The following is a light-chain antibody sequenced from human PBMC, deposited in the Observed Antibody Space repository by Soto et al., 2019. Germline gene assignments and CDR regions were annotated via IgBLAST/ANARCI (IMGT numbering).Light chain of an antibody. J-gene: IGKJ2*01. CDR1: QSVGNF. V-gene: IGKV3-11*01. CDR2: DAS. Sequence: EIVLTQSPATLSLSPGERATLSCRASQSVGNFLAWYQQKPGQPPRLVIYDASNRATGIPARFSGSGSGTDFTLTISSLEPEDFAGYYCQQRSTLYTFGQGTKLEIK. CDR3: QQRSTLYT.